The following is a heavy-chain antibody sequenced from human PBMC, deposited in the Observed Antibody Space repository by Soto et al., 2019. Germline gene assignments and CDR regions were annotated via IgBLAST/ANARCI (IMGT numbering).Heavy chain of an antibody. Sequence: QVQLVQSGAEVRKPGASVKVSCRASGGTFSDFTVTWVRQAPGQGLEWMGGIIPILEATKYAQTFQDRVTITAEESTSTVFMASSSLRSEDTAVYFCATSCCSTECHPNRAFYYFGWDVWGQGTTVTVSS. J-gene: IGHJ6*02. CDR1: GGTFSDFT. CDR2: IIPILEAT. V-gene: IGHV1-69*01. D-gene: IGHD2-2*01. CDR3: ATSCCSTECHPNRAFYYFGWDV.